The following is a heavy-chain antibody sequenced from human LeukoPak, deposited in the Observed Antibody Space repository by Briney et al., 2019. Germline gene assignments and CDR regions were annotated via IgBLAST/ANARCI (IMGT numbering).Heavy chain of an antibody. Sequence: SETLSLTCAVYGGSFSGYYWTWIRQPPGKGLDWIGEINHSGSTSYNPSLKSRVTMSVDTSENQFSLKLSSVTAADTAVYYCARYRGGGYNYLDYWGQGTLSPSPQ. CDR3: ARYRGGGYNYLDY. CDR1: GGSFSGYY. V-gene: IGHV4-34*01. D-gene: IGHD5-24*01. CDR2: INHSGST. J-gene: IGHJ4*02.